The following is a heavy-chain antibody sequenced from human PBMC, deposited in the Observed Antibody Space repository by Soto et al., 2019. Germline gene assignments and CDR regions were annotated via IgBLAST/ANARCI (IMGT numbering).Heavy chain of an antibody. V-gene: IGHV5-10-1*01. J-gene: IGHJ4*02. CDR1: GYGFAGYW. CDR2: IGPSDSQT. Sequence: GESLKISCKGSGYGFAGYWITWVRQKPGKGLEWMGRIGPSDSQTYYSPSFRGHVTISVTKSITTVFLQWSSLRASDTAMYYCARQIYDSDTGPNFQYYFDSWGKGTPVTVSS. CDR3: ARQIYDSDTGPNFQYYFDS. D-gene: IGHD3-22*01.